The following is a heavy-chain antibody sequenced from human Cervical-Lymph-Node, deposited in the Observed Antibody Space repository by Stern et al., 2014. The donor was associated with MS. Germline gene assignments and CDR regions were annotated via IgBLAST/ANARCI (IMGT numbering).Heavy chain of an antibody. V-gene: IGHV3-53*01. D-gene: IGHD1-1*01. CDR2: ITNVGSP. Sequence: VQLVQSGGGVIQPGGSLGLSCTASVFTVSRDYMTWVRQAPGKGLEWVSLITNVGSPFYTDSVKGRFTISRDDSKNTVYLHMTSLRAEDTAMYYCARDTSSPERSDWWGQGTLVTVSS. CDR1: VFTVSRDY. CDR3: ARDTSSPERSDW. J-gene: IGHJ4*02.